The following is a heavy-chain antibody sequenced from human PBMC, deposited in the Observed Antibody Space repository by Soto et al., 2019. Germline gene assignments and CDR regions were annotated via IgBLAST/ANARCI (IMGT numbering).Heavy chain of an antibody. Sequence: TLSLTCTVSGGSISSYYWSWIRQPPGKGLEWIGYIYYSGSTNYNPSLKSRVTISVDTSKNQFSLKLGSVTAADTAVYYCARLTDYGFPYYYYGMDVWGQGTTVTVSS. V-gene: IGHV4-59*01. J-gene: IGHJ6*02. D-gene: IGHD3-16*01. CDR1: GGSISSYY. CDR3: ARLTDYGFPYYYYGMDV. CDR2: IYYSGST.